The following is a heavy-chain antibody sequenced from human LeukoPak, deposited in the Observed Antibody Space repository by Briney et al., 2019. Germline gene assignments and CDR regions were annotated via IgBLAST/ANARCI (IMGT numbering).Heavy chain of an antibody. Sequence: ASVKVSCKASGGTFSSYAISWVRQAPGQGLEWMGGIIPIFGTANYAQKFQGRVTITADESTSTAYMELSSLRSEDTAVYYCARSYSASYDSPAGWFDPWGQGTLVTVSS. CDR2: IIPIFGTA. CDR3: ARSYSASYDSPAGWFDP. CDR1: GGTFSSYA. J-gene: IGHJ5*02. D-gene: IGHD3-22*01. V-gene: IGHV1-69*01.